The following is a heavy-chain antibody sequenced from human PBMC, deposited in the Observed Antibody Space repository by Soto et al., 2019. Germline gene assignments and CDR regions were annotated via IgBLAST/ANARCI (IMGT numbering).Heavy chain of an antibody. CDR1: GFTFSSYW. V-gene: IGHV3-7*01. CDR2: IKQDGSEK. CDR3: ARSYSFSWHPHYDYSIVL. J-gene: IGHJ6*03. Sequence: GGSLRLSCAASGFTFSSYWMSWVRQAPGKGLEWVANIKQDGSEKYYVDSVKGRFTISRDNAKNSLYLQMNSLRAEDTAVYYCARSYSFSWHPHYDYSIVLWGKRTPVTVSS. D-gene: IGHD1-26*01.